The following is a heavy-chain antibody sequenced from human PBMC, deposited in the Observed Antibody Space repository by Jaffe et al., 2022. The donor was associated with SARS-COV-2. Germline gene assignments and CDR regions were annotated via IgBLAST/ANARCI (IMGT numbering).Heavy chain of an antibody. CDR3: ARDPRQDSSGWFYYYYMDV. Sequence: QVQLVESGGGVVQPGRSLRLSCAASGFTFSSYAMHWVRQAPGKGLEWVAVISYDGSNKYYADSVKGRFTISRDNSKNTLYLQMNSLRAEDTAVYYCARDPRQDSSGWFYYYYMDVWGKGTTVTVSS. CDR1: GFTFSSYA. J-gene: IGHJ6*03. D-gene: IGHD6-19*01. CDR2: ISYDGSNK. V-gene: IGHV3-30*04.